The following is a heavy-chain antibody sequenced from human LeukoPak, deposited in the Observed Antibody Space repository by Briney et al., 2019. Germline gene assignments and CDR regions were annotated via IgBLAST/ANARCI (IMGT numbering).Heavy chain of an antibody. CDR2: ISYDGSNK. CDR1: GFIFNSYA. J-gene: IGHJ4*02. V-gene: IGHV3-30*04. CDR3: ARGRNYVGYDGIDY. D-gene: IGHD5-12*01. Sequence: PGGSLRLSCVASGFIFNSYAMHWVRQAPGKGLEWVAVISYDGSNKYYADSVKGRFTISRDNSKNTLYLQMNSLRAEDTAVFYCARGRNYVGYDGIDYWGQGALVTVSS.